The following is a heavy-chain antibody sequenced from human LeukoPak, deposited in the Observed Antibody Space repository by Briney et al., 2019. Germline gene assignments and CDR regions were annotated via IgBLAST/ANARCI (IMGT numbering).Heavy chain of an antibody. CDR3: ARESIAAAGSPHDY. V-gene: IGHV4-39*07. D-gene: IGHD6-13*01. CDR2: IYHSGST. J-gene: IGHJ4*02. CDR1: GGSISSSSYY. Sequence: SETLSLTCTVSGGSISSSSYYWGWIRQPPGKGLEWIGRIYHSGSTYYNPSLKSRVTISVDTSKNQVSLKLSSVTAADTAVYYCARESIAAAGSPHDYWGQGTLVTVSS.